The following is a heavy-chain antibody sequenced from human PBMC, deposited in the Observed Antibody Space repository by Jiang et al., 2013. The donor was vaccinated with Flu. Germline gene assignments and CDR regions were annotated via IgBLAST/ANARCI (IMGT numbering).Heavy chain of an antibody. CDR2: ISYDGSNK. CDR3: AREGRITIFGVPPYGMDV. D-gene: IGHD3-3*01. V-gene: IGHV3-30-3*01. J-gene: IGHJ6*02. CDR1: GFTFSSYA. Sequence: GFTFSSYAMHWVRQAPGKGLEWVAVISYDGSNKYYADSVKGRFTISRDNSKNTLYLQMSSLRAEDTAVYYCAREGRITIFGVPPYGMDVWGQGTTVTVSS.